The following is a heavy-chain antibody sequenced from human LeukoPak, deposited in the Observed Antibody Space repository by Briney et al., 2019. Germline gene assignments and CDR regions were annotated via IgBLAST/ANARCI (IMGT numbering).Heavy chain of an antibody. V-gene: IGHV1-69*05. CDR3: ARGVRDGYSLRFDY. J-gene: IGHJ4*02. CDR2: IIPIFGTA. D-gene: IGHD5-24*01. CDR1: GGTFSSYA. Sequence: SVKVSCKASGGTFSSYAISWVRQAPGQGLEWMGGIIPIFGTANYAQKIQGRVTITTDESTSTAYMELSSLRSEDTAVYYCARGVRDGYSLRFDYWGQGTLVTVSS.